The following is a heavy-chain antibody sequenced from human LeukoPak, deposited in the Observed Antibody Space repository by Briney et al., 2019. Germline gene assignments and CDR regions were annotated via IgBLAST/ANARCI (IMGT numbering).Heavy chain of an antibody. V-gene: IGHV5-10-1*01. CDR2: IDPSDSYT. Sequence: GESLQISCKGSGSRFTSYWSSWVRQMPGKGLEWMGRIDPSDSYTNYSPSFQGHVTISADKSISTAYLQWSSLKASDTAMYYCARAVKRYFDHPPPDYWGQGTLVTVSS. CDR1: GSRFTSYW. J-gene: IGHJ4*02. D-gene: IGHD3-9*01. CDR3: ARAVKRYFDHPPPDY.